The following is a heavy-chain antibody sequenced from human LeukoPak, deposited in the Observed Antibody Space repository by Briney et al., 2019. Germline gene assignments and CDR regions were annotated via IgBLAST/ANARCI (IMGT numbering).Heavy chain of an antibody. J-gene: IGHJ4*02. D-gene: IGHD6-19*01. V-gene: IGHV3-48*01. Sequence: GGSLRLSCAASGFTFSSYSMIWVRQAPGKGLEWVSYISSSSSTIYYADSVKGRFTISRDNAKNSLYLQINSLRAEDTAVYYCARDDKIAVAGIIGYWGQGTLVTVSS. CDR3: ARDDKIAVAGIIGY. CDR2: ISSSSSTI. CDR1: GFTFSSYS.